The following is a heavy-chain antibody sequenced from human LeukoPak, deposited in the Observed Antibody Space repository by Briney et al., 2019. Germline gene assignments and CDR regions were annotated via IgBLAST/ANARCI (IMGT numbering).Heavy chain of an antibody. D-gene: IGHD2-2*01. J-gene: IGHJ6*03. CDR3: ARGDHTMARDQYYYMDV. V-gene: IGHV3-33*01. Sequence: PGGSLRLSCAASGFTFSGYGMHWVRQAPGKGLVWVAVIWNDGSNKYYADSVKGRFTISRDNSKNTLYLQMNSLRAEDTAVYYCARGDHTMARDQYYYMDVWGKGTTVTVSS. CDR1: GFTFSGYG. CDR2: IWNDGSNK.